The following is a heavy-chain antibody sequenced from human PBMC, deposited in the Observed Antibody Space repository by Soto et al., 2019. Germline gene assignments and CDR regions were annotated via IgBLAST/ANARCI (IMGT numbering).Heavy chain of an antibody. J-gene: IGHJ4*02. V-gene: IGHV3-23*01. CDR2: ISGSGGST. CDR1: GFTFSSYA. CDR3: AKDGASLGYSYGYYDY. Sequence: GGSLRLSCAASGFTFSSYAMSWVRQAPGKGLEWVSAISGSGGSTYYADSVKGRFTISRDNSKNTLYLQMNSLRAEDTAVYYCAKDGASLGYSYGYYDYWGQGTLVTVSS. D-gene: IGHD5-18*01.